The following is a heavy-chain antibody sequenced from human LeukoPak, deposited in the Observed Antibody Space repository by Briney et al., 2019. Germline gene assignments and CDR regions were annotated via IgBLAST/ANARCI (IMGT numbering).Heavy chain of an antibody. Sequence: PSETLSLTCAVYGGSFSGYYWSWIRQPPGKGLEWIGEINHSGSTNYNPSLKSRVTISVDKSKNQFSLKLSSVTAADTAVYYCARVGATPYNWFDPWGQGTLVTVSS. J-gene: IGHJ5*02. CDR2: INHSGST. CDR3: ARVGATPYNWFDP. V-gene: IGHV4-34*01. D-gene: IGHD1-26*01. CDR1: GGSFSGYY.